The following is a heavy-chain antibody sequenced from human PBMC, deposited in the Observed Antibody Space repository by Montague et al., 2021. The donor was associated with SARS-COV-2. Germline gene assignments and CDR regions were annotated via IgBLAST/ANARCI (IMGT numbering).Heavy chain of an antibody. Sequence: SETLSLTCTVSGYSISSGYYWGWIRQPPGKGLEWIGSIYHSGSTYYNPPLKSLVIIVVDTSKNQFSLKQSRVTVADTAVYYCAREVSYYEFWSRRAQTSPDYWGQGTLVTVSS. CDR2: IYHSGST. D-gene: IGHD3-3*01. CDR1: GYSISSGYY. J-gene: IGHJ4*02. CDR3: AREVSYYEFWSRRAQTSPDY. V-gene: IGHV4-38-2*02.